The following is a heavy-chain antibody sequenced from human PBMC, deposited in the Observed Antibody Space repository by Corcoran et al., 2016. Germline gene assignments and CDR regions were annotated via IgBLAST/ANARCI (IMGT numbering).Heavy chain of an antibody. CDR2: INSRGGST. J-gene: IGHJ4*02. V-gene: IGHV1-46*02. D-gene: IGHD3-16*01. CDR1: GYSFDDYD. Sequence: QVQLVQSGAEVKKPGASVKVSCKATGYSFDDYDIHWVRQAPGQGHEWMGMINSRGGSTSFAQKFQGRVSVTRDTSTSTVYMELNSLRSDDTAVYYCARDGNPNHAYVWGGPIYWGQGTLVTVSS. CDR3: ARDGNPNHAYVWGGPIY.